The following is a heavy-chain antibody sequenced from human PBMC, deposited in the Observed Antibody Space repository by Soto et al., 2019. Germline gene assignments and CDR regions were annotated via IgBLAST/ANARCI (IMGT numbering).Heavy chain of an antibody. CDR2: ISYDGSNK. CDR1: GFTFSSYG. Sequence: PGGSLRLSCAASGFTFSSYGMHWVRQAPGKGLEWVAVISYDGSNKYYADSVKGRFTISRDNSKNTLYLQMNSLRAEDTAVYYCAKENEFLHPDYWGQGTLVTVSS. J-gene: IGHJ4*02. D-gene: IGHD1-1*01. V-gene: IGHV3-30*18. CDR3: AKENEFLHPDY.